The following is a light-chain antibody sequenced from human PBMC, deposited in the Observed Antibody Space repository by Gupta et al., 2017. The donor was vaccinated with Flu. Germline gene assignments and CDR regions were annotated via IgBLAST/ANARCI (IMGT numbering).Light chain of an antibody. CDR2: GAS. CDR3: QQYGRSPFT. V-gene: IGKV3-20*01. J-gene: IGKJ3*01. Sequence: DIVLTQSPGTLSLSPGETATLSCRASQSVSSNSLAWYQQKPGQAPRLLIFGASSRATGIPDRFSGSGSGTDFTLTISRLEPEDFAVYCCQQYGRSPFTFGPGTKVEIK. CDR1: QSVSSNS.